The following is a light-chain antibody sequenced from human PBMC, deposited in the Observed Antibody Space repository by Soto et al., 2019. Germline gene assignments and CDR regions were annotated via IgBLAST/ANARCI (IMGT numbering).Light chain of an antibody. CDR2: GAS. Sequence: EVVLTQSPGTLSLSPGERATLSCRASQSVINNYLAWYQQKPGQAPRLLIYGASSRATGIPVRFSCSGSGTDFTLTISRLEPEDFAVYYCQQYAKSPEWTFGQGTKVEIK. CDR1: QSVINNY. CDR3: QQYAKSPEWT. V-gene: IGKV3-20*01. J-gene: IGKJ1*01.